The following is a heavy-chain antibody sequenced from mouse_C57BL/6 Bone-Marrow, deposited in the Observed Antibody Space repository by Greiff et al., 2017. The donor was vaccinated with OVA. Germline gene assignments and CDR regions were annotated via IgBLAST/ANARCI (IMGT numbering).Heavy chain of an antibody. V-gene: IGHV1-18*01. J-gene: IGHJ2*01. Sequence: EVQLQQSGPELVASGSSVKIPCKASGYTFTDYNMDWVTTRHLNIPDRIAAINPNNGGTIYNQKFKGKATLTVDKSSSTAYMELRSLTSEDTAVYYCARYPSGTKVDYWGQGTTLTVSS. CDR3: ARYPSGTKVDY. D-gene: IGHD4-1*01. CDR1: GYTFTDYN. CDR2: INPNNGGT.